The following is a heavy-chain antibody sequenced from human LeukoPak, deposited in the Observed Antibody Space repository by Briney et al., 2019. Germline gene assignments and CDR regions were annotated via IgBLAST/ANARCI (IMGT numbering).Heavy chain of an antibody. D-gene: IGHD2-2*01. J-gene: IGHJ4*02. CDR3: AKDRCSTISCYLLDY. CDR2: IGGSSGST. V-gene: IGHV3-23*01. Sequence: GGSLRLSCAASGFTFSSYSMNWVRQAPGKGLEWVSAIGGSSGSTNYADSVKGRFTISRDSSKNTVYLQMNSLRAEDTAVYYCAKDRCSTISCYLLDYWGQGALVTVSS. CDR1: GFTFSSYS.